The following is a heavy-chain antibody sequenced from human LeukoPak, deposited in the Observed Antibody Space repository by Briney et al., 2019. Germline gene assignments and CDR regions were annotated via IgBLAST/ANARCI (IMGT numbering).Heavy chain of an antibody. V-gene: IGHV3-9*01. D-gene: IGHD3-3*01. CDR3: AKDMGNRRYDFWSGYYFQGMDV. CDR1: GFTFDDYA. J-gene: IGHJ6*02. CDR2: ISWNSGSI. Sequence: PGGSLRLSCAASGFTFDDYAMHWVRQAPGKGLEWVSGISWNSGSIGYADSVKGRFTISRDNAKNSLYLQMNSLRAEDTASYYCAKDMGNRRYDFWSGYYFQGMDVWGQGTTVTVSS.